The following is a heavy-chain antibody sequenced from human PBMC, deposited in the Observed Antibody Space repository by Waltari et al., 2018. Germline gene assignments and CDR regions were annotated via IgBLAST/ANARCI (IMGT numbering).Heavy chain of an antibody. V-gene: IGHV4-39*01. CDR3: ARGGYCSGGSCYSYFDY. J-gene: IGHJ4*02. Sequence: QLQLQESGPGLVKPSETLSLTCTVSGGSISSSSYYWGWIRQPPGKGLEWIGSIYYSGSTSVNPSLKSRVTISVDTSKNQFSLKLSSVTAADTAVYYCARGGYCSGGSCYSYFDYWGQGTLVTVSS. CDR1: GGSISSSSYY. D-gene: IGHD2-15*01. CDR2: IYYSGST.